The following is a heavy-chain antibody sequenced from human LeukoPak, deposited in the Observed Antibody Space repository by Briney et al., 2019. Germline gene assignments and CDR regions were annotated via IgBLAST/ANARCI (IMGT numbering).Heavy chain of an antibody. Sequence: SETLSLTCTVSGGSISSYYWSWIRQPPGKGLEWIGYIYYSGSTNYNPSLKSRVTISVDTSKNQFSLKVNSVTAADSAVYYCARGGGYCSSTSCYFDYWGQGSLVTVSS. D-gene: IGHD2-2*01. V-gene: IGHV4-59*12. CDR3: ARGGGYCSSTSCYFDY. CDR1: GGSISSYY. CDR2: IYYSGST. J-gene: IGHJ4*02.